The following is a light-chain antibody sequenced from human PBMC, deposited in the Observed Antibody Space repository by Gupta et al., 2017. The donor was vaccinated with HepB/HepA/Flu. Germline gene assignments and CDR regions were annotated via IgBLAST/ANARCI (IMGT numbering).Light chain of an antibody. CDR2: QAS. J-gene: IGKJ1*01. Sequence: DIQMTQSPSTLSASVGDRVTITCRASQNVDKRLAWYQQRPGKALNLLIYQASNLESGVPSRFSGSGSGTDFALTISSLQPDDFAAYYCQQYKPSPTFGLGTKVEIK. CDR1: QNVDKR. V-gene: IGKV1-5*03. CDR3: QQYKPSPT.